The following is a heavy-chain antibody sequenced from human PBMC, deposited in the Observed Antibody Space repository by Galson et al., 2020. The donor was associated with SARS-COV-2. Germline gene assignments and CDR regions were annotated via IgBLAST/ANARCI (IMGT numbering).Heavy chain of an antibody. CDR2: ISSSGSTI. J-gene: IGHJ4*02. Sequence: NSGGSLRLSCAASGFTFSDYYMSWIRPAPGKGLEWVSYISSSGSTIYYADSVKGRFTISRDNAKNSLYLQMNSLRAEDTAVYYCASYDFWSGYYFDYWGQGTLVTVSS. D-gene: IGHD3-3*01. V-gene: IGHV3-11*01. CDR1: GFTFSDYY. CDR3: ASYDFWSGYYFDY.